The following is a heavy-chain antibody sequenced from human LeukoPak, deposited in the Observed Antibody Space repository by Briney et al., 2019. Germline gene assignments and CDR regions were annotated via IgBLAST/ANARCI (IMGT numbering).Heavy chain of an antibody. D-gene: IGHD1-26*01. Sequence: GGSLRLSCAASGFTFDDYAMHWVRQAPGKGLEWVSGISWNSGSIGYADSVKGRFTISRDNAKNSLYLQMNSLRAEDTALYYCAKESGGSYYEGYYFDYWGQGTLVTVSS. CDR1: GFTFDDYA. CDR2: ISWNSGSI. J-gene: IGHJ4*02. V-gene: IGHV3-9*01. CDR3: AKESGGSYYEGYYFDY.